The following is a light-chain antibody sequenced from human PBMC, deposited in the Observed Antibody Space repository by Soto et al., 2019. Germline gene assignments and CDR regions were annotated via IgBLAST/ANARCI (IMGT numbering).Light chain of an antibody. J-gene: IGKJ1*01. CDR1: QSMSSW. V-gene: IGKV1-5*01. CDR2: DAS. Sequence: DIQMTQSPSTLSASVGDRVTITCRASQSMSSWLAWYQQKPGKAPKLLIYDASSLESGVPSRFSGSGSGTEFTLTISSLQPDDFATYYCQQYNSYRRTFGQGTKVEIK. CDR3: QQYNSYRRT.